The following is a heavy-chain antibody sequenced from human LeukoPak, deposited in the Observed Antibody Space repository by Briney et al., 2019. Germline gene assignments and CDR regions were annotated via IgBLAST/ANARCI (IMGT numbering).Heavy chain of an antibody. J-gene: IGHJ4*02. V-gene: IGHV3-33*01. CDR2: IWYDGRTK. CDR1: GFTFSNYG. D-gene: IGHD6-19*01. CDR3: AREWGRIAVAGGPGY. Sequence: PGGSLRLSCAASGFTFSNYGMHWVRQAPGKGLEWVALIWYDGRTKFHADPVKGRFTISRDNSKNTLYLQMDSLRDEDTAVYYCAREWGRIAVAGGPGYWGQGTRVTVSS.